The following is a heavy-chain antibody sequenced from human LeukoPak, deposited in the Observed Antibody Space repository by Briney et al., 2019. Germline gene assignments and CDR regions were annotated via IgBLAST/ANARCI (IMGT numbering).Heavy chain of an antibody. D-gene: IGHD2-21*02. CDR2: ISYDGSNK. Sequence: PGGSLRLSCAASGFTFSSYGMHWVRQAPGKGLEWVAVISYDGSNKYYADSVKGRFTISRDNSKNTLYLQMNSLRAEDTAVYYCASSPPYCGGDCFASAFDIWGQGTMVTVSS. J-gene: IGHJ3*02. V-gene: IGHV3-30*03. CDR1: GFTFSSYG. CDR3: ASSPPYCGGDCFASAFDI.